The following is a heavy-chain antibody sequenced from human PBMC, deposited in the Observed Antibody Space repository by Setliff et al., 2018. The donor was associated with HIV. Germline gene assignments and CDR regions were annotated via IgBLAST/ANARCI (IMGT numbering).Heavy chain of an antibody. CDR1: GGAITGYY. D-gene: IGHD3-22*01. CDR2: IYSGGSA. Sequence: PSETLSLTCNVSGGAITGYYWSWVRQAPGKALESIASIYSGGSAIYHPSLKSRVTISVDTSKNQFSLKLSSVTAADTAVYHCARGDTYYHDRSGYVKSALDASDIWGRGTLVTVSS. CDR3: ARGDTYYHDRSGYVKSALDASDI. V-gene: IGHV4-4*09. J-gene: IGHJ3*02.